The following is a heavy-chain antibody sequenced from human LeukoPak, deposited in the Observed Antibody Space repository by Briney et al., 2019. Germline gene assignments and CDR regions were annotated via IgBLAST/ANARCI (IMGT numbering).Heavy chain of an antibody. V-gene: IGHV1-18*01. CDR1: GYNFPSYG. Sequence: ASVKVSCKASGYNFPSYGINWVRQAPGQGLEWMGWIRPHTGETNSARRFQDRVTMTTDTSTTTAYMELRSLRFDDTAVYYCARDRGGKGSAIFYWGQGSLVTVSS. CDR2: IRPHTGET. CDR3: ARDRGGKGSAIFY. D-gene: IGHD2-2*01. J-gene: IGHJ4*02.